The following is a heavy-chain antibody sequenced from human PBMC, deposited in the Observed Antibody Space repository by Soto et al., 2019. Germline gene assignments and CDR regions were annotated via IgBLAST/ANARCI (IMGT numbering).Heavy chain of an antibody. V-gene: IGHV3-30*18. CDR2: VSHDGRNT. CDR1: GFTFSDYA. D-gene: IGHD6-19*01. Sequence: VQLVESGGGVVQPGRSLRLSCATSGFTFSDYAMQWVRQAPGKGLEWVAVVSHDGRNTHYADSVKGRFTISRDSSKNTVALEMTSRRAEDTAVYYGAKGGRQWLVTSDFNYWGQGALVTVSS. J-gene: IGHJ4*02. CDR3: AKGGRQWLVTSDFNY.